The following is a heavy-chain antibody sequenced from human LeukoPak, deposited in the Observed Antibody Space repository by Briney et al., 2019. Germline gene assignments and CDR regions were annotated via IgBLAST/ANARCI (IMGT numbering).Heavy chain of an antibody. CDR1: GGSISNYY. CDR2: IYYSGST. J-gene: IGHJ6*02. V-gene: IGHV4-59*01. Sequence: SETLSLTCTVSGGSISNYYWSWIRQPPGKGLEWIGYIYYSGSTNYNPSLKSRVTISVDTSKNQFSLKLSSVTAADTAVYYCARGVSDRTYYYYYGMDVWGQGTTVTVSS. D-gene: IGHD1-14*01. CDR3: ARGVSDRTYYYYYGMDV.